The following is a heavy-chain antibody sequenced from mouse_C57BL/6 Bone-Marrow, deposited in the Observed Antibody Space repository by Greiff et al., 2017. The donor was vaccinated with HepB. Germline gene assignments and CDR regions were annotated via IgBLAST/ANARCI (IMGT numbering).Heavy chain of an antibody. Sequence: QVQLQQSGAELVRPGASVKLSCKASGYTFTDYYINWVKQRPGQGLEWIARIYPGSGNTYYNEKFKGKATLTAEKSSSTAYMQLSSLTSEDSAVYVCAREVDSSGYAAWFAYWGQGTLVTVSA. CDR3: AREVDSSGYAAWFAY. CDR1: GYTFTDYY. J-gene: IGHJ3*01. D-gene: IGHD3-2*02. V-gene: IGHV1-76*01. CDR2: IYPGSGNT.